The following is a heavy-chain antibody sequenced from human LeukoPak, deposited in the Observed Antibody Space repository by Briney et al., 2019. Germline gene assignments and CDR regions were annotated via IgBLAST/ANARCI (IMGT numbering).Heavy chain of an antibody. V-gene: IGHV1-46*01. CDR1: GYTFTSYY. J-gene: IGHJ2*01. CDR3: ARDRGIQLWLLDL. D-gene: IGHD5-18*01. Sequence: ASVKVSCKASGYTFTSYYMHWVRRAPGQGLEWMGIINPSGGSTSYAQKFQGRVTITADKSTSTAYMELSSLRSEDTAVYYCARDRGIQLWLLDLWGRGTLVTVSS. CDR2: INPSGGST.